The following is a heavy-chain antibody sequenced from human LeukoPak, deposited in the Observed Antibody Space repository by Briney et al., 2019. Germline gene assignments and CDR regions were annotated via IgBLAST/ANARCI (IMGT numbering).Heavy chain of an antibody. CDR3: ARGFIPGAGGRLDY. J-gene: IGHJ4*02. Sequence: ASVKVSCKASGYTFTSYYMHWVRQAPGQGLEWMGIINPSGGSTSYAQKLQGRVTMTTDTSTSTAYMELRSLRSDDTAVYYCARGFIPGAGGRLDYWGQGTLVTVSS. CDR2: INPSGGST. V-gene: IGHV1-46*01. CDR1: GYTFTSYY. D-gene: IGHD2-21*01.